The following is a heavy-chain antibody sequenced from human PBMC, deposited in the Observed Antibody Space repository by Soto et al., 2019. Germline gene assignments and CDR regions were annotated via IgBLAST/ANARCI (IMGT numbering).Heavy chain of an antibody. CDR1: GIIFYDYS. CDR2: ISGRGYSK. J-gene: IGHJ4*02. D-gene: IGHD1-26*01. Sequence: EVQLSESGGGLVQAGGSLRLSCTTSGIIFYDYSMSWVRQAPGEGLEWVSGISGRGYSKYYADSVRGRLTISRDNSRKTLSLQMNSLRAEDTAVYYCAKGVGDTWDKGYVFDYWGQGTLVAVSS. CDR3: AKGVGDTWDKGYVFDY. V-gene: IGHV3-23*01.